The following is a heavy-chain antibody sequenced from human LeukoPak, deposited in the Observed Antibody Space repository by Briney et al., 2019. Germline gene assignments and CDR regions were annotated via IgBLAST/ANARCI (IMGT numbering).Heavy chain of an antibody. V-gene: IGHV3-23*01. D-gene: IGHD4/OR15-4a*01. CDR3: AKDVTLTDAPRYFDY. J-gene: IGHJ4*01. CDR2: ISGSGGST. Sequence: PGGSLRLSCAASGFTFSSNAMSWVRQAPGKGLEWVSAISGSGGSTYYADSVKGRFTISRDNSKNTLYLQMNNLRAEDTAVYYCAKDVTLTDAPRYFDYWGQESLVSVSS. CDR1: GFTFSSNA.